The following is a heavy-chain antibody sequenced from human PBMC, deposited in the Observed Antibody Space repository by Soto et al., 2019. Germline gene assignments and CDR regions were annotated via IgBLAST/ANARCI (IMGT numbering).Heavy chain of an antibody. V-gene: IGHV4-39*01. Sequence: SETLSLTCTFSVVSISSSSYYCGWIGQPPWKGLEWIGSIYYSGSTYYNPSLKSRVTISVDTSKNQFSLKLSSVTAADTAVYYCARLTPLKVTIFGVVTIYYYYGMDVLGQGTTVNVSS. J-gene: IGHJ6*02. CDR1: VVSISSSSYY. D-gene: IGHD3-3*01. CDR2: IYYSGST. CDR3: ARLTPLKVTIFGVVTIYYYYGMDV.